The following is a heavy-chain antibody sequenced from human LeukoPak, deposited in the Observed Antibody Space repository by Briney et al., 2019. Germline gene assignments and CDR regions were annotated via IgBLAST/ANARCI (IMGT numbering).Heavy chain of an antibody. CDR2: IYYSGST. Sequence: SETLSRTCTVSGGSISSYYWSWIRQPPGKGLEWIGYIYYSGSTNYNPSLKSRVTISVDTSKNQFSLKLSSVTAADTAVYYCARVGTTVTTYFDYWGQGTLVTVSS. CDR1: GGSISSYY. D-gene: IGHD4-17*01. V-gene: IGHV4-59*01. J-gene: IGHJ4*02. CDR3: ARVGTTVTTYFDY.